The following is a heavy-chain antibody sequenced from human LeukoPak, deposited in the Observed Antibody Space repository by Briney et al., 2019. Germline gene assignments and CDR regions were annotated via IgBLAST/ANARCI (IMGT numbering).Heavy chain of an antibody. V-gene: IGHV3-30-3*01. CDR3: ARESSSSWSFDY. CDR2: ISYDGSNK. D-gene: IGHD6-13*01. J-gene: IGHJ4*02. CDR1: GFTFSSYA. Sequence: GGSLRLSCAASGFTFSSYAVHWVRQAPGKGLEWVAVISYDGSNKYYADSVKGRFTISRDNSKNTLYLQMNSLRAEDTAVYYCARESSSSWSFDYWGQGTLVTVSS.